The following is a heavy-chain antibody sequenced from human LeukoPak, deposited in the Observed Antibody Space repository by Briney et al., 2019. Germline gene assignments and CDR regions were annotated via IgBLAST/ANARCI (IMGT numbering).Heavy chain of an antibody. CDR1: GGSISSYY. V-gene: IGHV4-59*01. CDR2: IYYSGST. D-gene: IGHD6-19*01. J-gene: IGHJ4*02. CDR3: AYGSGWYSY. Sequence: SETLSLTCTGSGGSISSYYWSWIRQPPGKGLEWIGYIYYSGSTNYNPSLKSRVTISVDTSKNQFSLKLSSVTAADTAVYYCAYGSGWYSYWGQGTLVTVSS.